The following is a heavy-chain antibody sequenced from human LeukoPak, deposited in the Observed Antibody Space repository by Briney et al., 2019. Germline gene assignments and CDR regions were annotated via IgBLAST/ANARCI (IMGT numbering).Heavy chain of an antibody. Sequence: GGSLRLSCAASGFTVSSNYLSWVRQAPGKGLEWVSLIYSGGSTYYTDSVMGRFTISRDNSKNTLYLQMNSLRADDTAVYYCARLPQGYYFDYWGQGALVTVSS. J-gene: IGHJ4*02. CDR1: GFTVSSNY. CDR2: IYSGGST. CDR3: ARLPQGYYFDY. V-gene: IGHV3-53*01.